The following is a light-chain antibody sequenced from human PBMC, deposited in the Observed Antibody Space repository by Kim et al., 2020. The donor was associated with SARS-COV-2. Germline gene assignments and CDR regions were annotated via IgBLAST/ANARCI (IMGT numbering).Light chain of an antibody. V-gene: IGLV6-57*04. Sequence: NFMLIQPHSVSESPGKTVTISCTRSSGSIASKYVQWYQQRPGSAPTTVIYEDNQRPSGVPDRFSASIDDSSNSASLRISGLKTDDEADYYCQSYDSSSQVFGGGTKLTVL. CDR3: QSYDSSSQV. CDR2: EDN. CDR1: SGSIASKY. J-gene: IGLJ2*01.